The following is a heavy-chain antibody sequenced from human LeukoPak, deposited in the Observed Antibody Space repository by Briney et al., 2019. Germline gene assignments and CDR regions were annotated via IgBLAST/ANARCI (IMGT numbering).Heavy chain of an antibody. D-gene: IGHD7-27*01. J-gene: IGHJ4*02. CDR2: IIPIFGTA. CDR1: GGTFSSYA. V-gene: IGHV1-69*01. Sequence: GSSVKVSCKASGGTFSSYAISWVRQAPGQGLEWMGGIIPIFGTANYAQKFQGRVTITADESTSTVYMELSSLRSEDTAVYYCARAHELGLPVFDYWGQGTLVTVSS. CDR3: ARAHELGLPVFDY.